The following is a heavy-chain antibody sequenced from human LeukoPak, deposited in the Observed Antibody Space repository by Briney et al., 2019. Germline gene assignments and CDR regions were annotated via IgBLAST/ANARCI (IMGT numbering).Heavy chain of an antibody. V-gene: IGHV4-59*03. J-gene: IGHJ5*02. D-gene: IGHD3-10*01. CDR1: GGSMTSYY. CDR2: IYYSGST. CDR3: ARGLGLNWFDP. Sequence: SETLSLTCSVSGGSMTSYYWSWLRQPPGQGLEWIGYIYYSGSTNYHPSLKSRVTMFVDTSQTQFSLKLVSVAAADTAVYYCARGLGLNWFDPWGQGTLVSVSS.